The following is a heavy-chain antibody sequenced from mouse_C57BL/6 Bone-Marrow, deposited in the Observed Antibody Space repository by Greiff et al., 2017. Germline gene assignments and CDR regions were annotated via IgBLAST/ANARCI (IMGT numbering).Heavy chain of an antibody. CDR2: IYPGTGST. CDR1: GYTFTSYW. V-gene: IGHV1-55*01. Sequence: QVQLQQPGAELVKPGASVKMSCKASGYTFTSYWITWVKQRPEQGLEWIGDIYPGTGSTTYNEKFKSKATLTVDTSSSTAYMQLSSLTSEDSAVYDCAREGRHDYFDYWGQGTTLTVSS. J-gene: IGHJ2*01. CDR3: AREGRHDYFDY. D-gene: IGHD3-2*02.